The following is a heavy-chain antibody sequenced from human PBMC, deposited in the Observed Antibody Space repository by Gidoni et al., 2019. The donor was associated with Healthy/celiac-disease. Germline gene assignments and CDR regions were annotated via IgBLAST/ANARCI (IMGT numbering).Heavy chain of an antibody. Sequence: QVQLVESGGGLVKPGGSLRLSCAASGFTFSDYYMSWIRQAPGKGLEWVSYISSSSSYTNYADSVKGRFTISRDNAKNSLYLQMNSLRAEDTAVYYCASRESGSYSFDYWGQGSLVTVSS. CDR1: GFTFSDYY. J-gene: IGHJ4*02. CDR2: ISSSSSYT. D-gene: IGHD1-26*01. V-gene: IGHV3-11*05. CDR3: ASRESGSYSFDY.